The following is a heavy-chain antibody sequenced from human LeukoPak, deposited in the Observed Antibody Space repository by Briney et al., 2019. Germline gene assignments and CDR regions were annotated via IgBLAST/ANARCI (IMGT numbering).Heavy chain of an antibody. V-gene: IGHV3-74*01. Sequence: GGYLRLSCAASGFTFSSYWMHWVRQAPGKGLVWASRINSDGSSTSYADSVKGRFTISRDNAKNTLYLQMNSLRAEDTAVYYCARDDVAGINSGTDYWGQGTLVTVSS. CDR1: GFTFSSYW. J-gene: IGHJ4*02. D-gene: IGHD1-26*01. CDR2: INSDGSST. CDR3: ARDDVAGINSGTDY.